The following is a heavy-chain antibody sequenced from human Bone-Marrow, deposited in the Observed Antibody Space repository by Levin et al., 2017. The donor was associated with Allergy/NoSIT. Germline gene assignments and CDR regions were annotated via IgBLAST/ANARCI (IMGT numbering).Heavy chain of an antibody. CDR2: ISYRGTT. CDR1: GGSISSAGYH. D-gene: IGHD3-9*01. J-gene: IGHJ4*02. CDR3: ASLDGYYFDY. V-gene: IGHV4-31*03. Sequence: SCTVSGGSISSAGYHWTWIRQSPGKGLEWIGYISYRGTTYYNPSLKSRLTMSLDTSEQRFSLNLNSVTAADTAIYYCASLDGYYFDYWGQGTLVTVSS.